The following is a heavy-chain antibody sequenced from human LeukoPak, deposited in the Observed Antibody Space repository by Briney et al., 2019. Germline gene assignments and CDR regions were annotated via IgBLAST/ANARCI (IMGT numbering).Heavy chain of an antibody. V-gene: IGHV3-43*02. CDR3: AKDIGTMMYYYYMDV. CDR1: GFTFSSYW. CDR2: ISGDGGST. D-gene: IGHD3-22*01. J-gene: IGHJ6*03. Sequence: PGGSLRLPCAASGFTFSSYWMHWVRQAPGKGLEWVSLISGDGGSTYYADSVKGRFTISRDNSKNSLYLQMNSLRTEDTALYYCAKDIGTMMYYYYMDVWGKGTTVTVSS.